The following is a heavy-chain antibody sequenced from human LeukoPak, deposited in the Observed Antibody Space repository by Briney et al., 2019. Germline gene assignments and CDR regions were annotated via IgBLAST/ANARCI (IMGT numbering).Heavy chain of an antibody. V-gene: IGHV3-30*04. Sequence: GGSLRLSCAASGFTFSSYAMHWVRQAPGKGLEWVAVISHDASNKYYADSVKGRFTISRDNSKNTLYLQMNSLRAEDTAVYYCAGDYDSSSYYYVGTTVTYWGQGTLVTVSS. CDR3: AGDYDSSSYYYVGTTVTY. J-gene: IGHJ4*02. CDR1: GFTFSSYA. CDR2: ISHDASNK. D-gene: IGHD3-22*01.